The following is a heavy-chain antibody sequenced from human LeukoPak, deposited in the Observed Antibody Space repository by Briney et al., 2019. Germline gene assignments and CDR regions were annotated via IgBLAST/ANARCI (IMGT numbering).Heavy chain of an antibody. CDR2: ISSSSSYI. J-gene: IGHJ4*02. Sequence: GSLRLSCAASGFTFSSYSMNWVRQAPGKGLEWVSSISSSSSYIYYADSVKGRFTISRDNAKNSLYLQMNSLRAEDTDVYYCARDSSSWNGNYFXXWGQGTLVTV. V-gene: IGHV3-21*01. CDR1: GFTFSSYS. CDR3: ARDSSSWNGNYFXX. D-gene: IGHD6-13*01.